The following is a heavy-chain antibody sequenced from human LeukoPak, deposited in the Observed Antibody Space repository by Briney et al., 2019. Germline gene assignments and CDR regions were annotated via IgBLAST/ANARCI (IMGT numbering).Heavy chain of an antibody. V-gene: IGHV4-30-2*01. CDR1: GGSISSGGYY. Sequence: SETLSLTCTVSGGSISSGGYYWSWIRQPPGKGLEWIGYIYHSGSTYYNPSLKSRVTISVDRSKNQFSLKLSSVTAADTAVYYCARGGGGSYYVYWGQGTLVTVSS. CDR2: IYHSGST. D-gene: IGHD1-26*01. CDR3: ARGGGGSYYVY. J-gene: IGHJ4*02.